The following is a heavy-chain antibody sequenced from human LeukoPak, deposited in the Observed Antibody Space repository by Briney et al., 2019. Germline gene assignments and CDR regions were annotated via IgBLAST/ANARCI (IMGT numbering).Heavy chain of an antibody. J-gene: IGHJ3*02. CDR3: AKDWIEYQRAFDI. V-gene: IGHV3-30*18. CDR2: ISYDGSNK. CDR1: GFTFSSYG. Sequence: GGSLRLSCAASGFTFSSYGMHWVRQAPGKGLEWVAVISYDGSNKYYADSVKGRFTISRDNSKNTLYLQMNSLRAEDTAVYYCAKDWIEYQRAFDIWGQGTMVTVSS. D-gene: IGHD2-2*01.